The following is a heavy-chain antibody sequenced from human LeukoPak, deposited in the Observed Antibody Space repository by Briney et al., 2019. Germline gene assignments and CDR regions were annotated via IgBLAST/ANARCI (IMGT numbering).Heavy chain of an antibody. Sequence: PGGSLRLSCAASGFTFSSYEMNWVRQAPGKGLEWVSYISSSGSTIYYADSVKGRFTISRDNAKNSLYLQMNSLRAEDTAVYYCARVGYCGGDCYWDAFDIWGQGTMITVSS. CDR1: GFTFSSYE. CDR2: ISSSGSTI. J-gene: IGHJ3*02. D-gene: IGHD2-21*02. V-gene: IGHV3-48*03. CDR3: ARVGYCGGDCYWDAFDI.